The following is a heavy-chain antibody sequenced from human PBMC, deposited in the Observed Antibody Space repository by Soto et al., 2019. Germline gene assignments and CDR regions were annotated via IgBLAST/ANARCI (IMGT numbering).Heavy chain of an antibody. Sequence: QVQLVESGGRVVQPGRSLRLSCAASGFTFSSDAMHWVRQAPGKGLEWVAVISYDGSNKYYADSLKGRFTISRDNSKNTLYLQMNSLRAEDTAVYYCATANYGDPLFDYWGQGTLVTVSS. CDR3: ATANYGDPLFDY. J-gene: IGHJ4*02. V-gene: IGHV3-30-3*01. CDR2: ISYDGSNK. D-gene: IGHD4-17*01. CDR1: GFTFSSDA.